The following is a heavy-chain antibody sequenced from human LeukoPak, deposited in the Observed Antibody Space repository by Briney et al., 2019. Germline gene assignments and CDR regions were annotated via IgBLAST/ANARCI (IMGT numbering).Heavy chain of an antibody. V-gene: IGHV4-31*03. D-gene: IGHD3-22*01. CDR3: ASLDSSGYSSYFDS. J-gene: IGHJ4*03. CDR2: IYYSGST. CDR1: GGFISSGGYY. Sequence: SETLSLTCTVSGGFISSGGYYWSWIRQHPGKGLEWIGYIYYSGSTYYNPSLKSRVTISVDTSKNQFSLKLSSVTAADTAVYYCASLDSSGYSSYFDSWGQGTLVTVSS.